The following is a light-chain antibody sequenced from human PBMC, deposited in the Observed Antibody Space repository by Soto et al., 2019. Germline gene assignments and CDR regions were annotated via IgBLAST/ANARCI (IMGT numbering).Light chain of an antibody. CDR3: SSYTSTSTVL. V-gene: IGLV2-14*01. Sequence: QSALTQPASVSGSPGQSITISCTGTSSDVGGYNYVSWYQQHPGKAPKLMIYDVSNRPSGVSNRFSGSKSGNTAYLTISGLQAEDEADYYCSSYTSTSTVLFGGGTKVTVL. CDR2: DVS. CDR1: SSDVGGYNY. J-gene: IGLJ2*01.